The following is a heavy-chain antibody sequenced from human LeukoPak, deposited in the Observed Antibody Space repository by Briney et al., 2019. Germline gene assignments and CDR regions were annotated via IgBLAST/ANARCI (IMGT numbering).Heavy chain of an antibody. Sequence: GGSLRLSCAASGFTFSRYGMHWVRQAPGKGLEWVAVISYDGSNKYYADSVKGRFTISRDNSKDTLYLQMNSLRAEDTAVYYCAKLGQSGYNSYYWGQGTLVPVSS. D-gene: IGHD5-24*01. V-gene: IGHV3-30*18. CDR1: GFTFSRYG. CDR2: ISYDGSNK. J-gene: IGHJ4*02. CDR3: AKLGQSGYNSYY.